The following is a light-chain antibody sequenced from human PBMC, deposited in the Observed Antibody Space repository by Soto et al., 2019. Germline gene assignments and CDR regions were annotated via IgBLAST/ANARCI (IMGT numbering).Light chain of an antibody. CDR1: QSVSSN. J-gene: IGKJ2*01. CDR2: GAS. Sequence: EIVMTQSPATLSVSPGERATLSCRASQSVSSNLAWYQQKPGQAPRLLIYGASTRATGIPARFSGSGSGTKFTLTISSLQSEDFAVYYCQHYNSRPYTFGQGTKLEIK. CDR3: QHYNSRPYT. V-gene: IGKV3-15*01.